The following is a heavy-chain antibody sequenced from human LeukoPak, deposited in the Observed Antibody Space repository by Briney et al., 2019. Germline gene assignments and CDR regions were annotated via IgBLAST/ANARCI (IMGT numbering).Heavy chain of an antibody. CDR3: ARFRYRDYYYGMDV. J-gene: IGHJ6*02. D-gene: IGHD1-1*01. CDR2: IYYSGTT. CDR1: GGSISSDY. V-gene: IGHV4-59*01. Sequence: PSETLSLTCTVSGGSISSDYWSWIRQPPGKGLEWIGCIYYSGTTNYNPSLKSRVIISVDTSENQFSLKLCSVTAADTAVYYCARFRYRDYYYGMDVWGQGTTVTVSS.